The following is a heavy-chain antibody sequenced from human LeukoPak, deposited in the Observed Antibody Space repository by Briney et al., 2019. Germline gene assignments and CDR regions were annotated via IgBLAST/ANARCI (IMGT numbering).Heavy chain of an antibody. V-gene: IGHV3-23*01. J-gene: IGHJ4*02. D-gene: IGHD3-10*01. CDR2: ISGSGGST. Sequence: GGSLRLSCAASGFTFSSYAMSWVRQAPGKGLEWVSAISGSGGSTYYADSVKGRFTISRDNSKNTLYLQMNSLRAEDTAVYYCAKDGPIYYYGSGSYSDYWGQGTLVTVSS. CDR3: AKDGPIYYYGSGSYSDY. CDR1: GFTFSSYA.